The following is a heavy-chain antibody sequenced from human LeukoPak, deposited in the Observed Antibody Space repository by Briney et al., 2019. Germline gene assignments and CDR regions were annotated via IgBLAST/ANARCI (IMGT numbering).Heavy chain of an antibody. CDR3: ARDPDYGDIDAFDI. D-gene: IGHD4-17*01. CDR2: INPNSGGT. CDR1: GYTFTGYY. Sequence: ASVKVSCKASGYTFTGYYMHWVRQAPGQGLEWMGWINPNSGGTNYAQKFQGRVTMTRDTSISTAYMELSRLRSDDTAVYYCARDPDYGDIDAFDIWGQGTMVTVSS. J-gene: IGHJ3*02. V-gene: IGHV1-2*02.